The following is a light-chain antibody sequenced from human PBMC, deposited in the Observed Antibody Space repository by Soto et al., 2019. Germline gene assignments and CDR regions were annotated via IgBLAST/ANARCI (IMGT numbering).Light chain of an antibody. J-gene: IGKJ2*01. CDR3: QQYGRSYT. V-gene: IGKV3-20*01. Sequence: EIVLTQSPGTLSLSPGERATLSCRASQSVSSSYLAWYQQKPGQAPRLLIYGASSRATGIPDRFSGSGSGTDFTLTISRLEPEDFAGYYCQQYGRSYTFGQGTKLEIK. CDR2: GAS. CDR1: QSVSSSY.